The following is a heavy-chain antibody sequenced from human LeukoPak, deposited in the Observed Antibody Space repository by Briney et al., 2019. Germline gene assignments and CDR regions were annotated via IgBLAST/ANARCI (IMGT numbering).Heavy chain of an antibody. CDR2: ISYDGSNK. J-gene: IGHJ5*02. Sequence: GGSLRLSCAASGFTFSSYAMHWVRQAPGKGLEWVAVISYDGSNKYYADSVKGRFTISRDNSKNTLYLQMNSLRAEDTAVYYCAKEAGYYDSSGYYRFDPWGQGTLVTVSS. V-gene: IGHV3-30*04. CDR1: GFTFSSYA. CDR3: AKEAGYYDSSGYYRFDP. D-gene: IGHD3-22*01.